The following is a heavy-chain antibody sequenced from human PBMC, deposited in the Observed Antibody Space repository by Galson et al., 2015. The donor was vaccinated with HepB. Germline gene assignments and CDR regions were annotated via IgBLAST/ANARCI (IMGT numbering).Heavy chain of an antibody. CDR3: ARGRVVATYYYYGMDV. V-gene: IGHV3-21*01. CDR1: GFTFSSYS. D-gene: IGHD2-15*01. CDR2: ISSSSSYI. Sequence: SLRLSCAASGFTFSSYSMNWVRQAPGKGLEWVSSISSSSSYIYYADSVKGRFTISRDNAKNSLYLQMNSLRAEDTAVYYCARGRVVATYYYYGMDVWGQGTTVTVSS. J-gene: IGHJ6*02.